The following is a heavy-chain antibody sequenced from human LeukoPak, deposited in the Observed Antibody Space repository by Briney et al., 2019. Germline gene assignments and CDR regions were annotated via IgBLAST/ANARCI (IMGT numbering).Heavy chain of an antibody. V-gene: IGHV1-46*01. CDR2: ISPSGGST. CDR1: GYTFTGYY. D-gene: IGHD6-13*01. CDR3: ARASSSWYQAPRIYSDYYGMDV. J-gene: IGHJ6*02. Sequence: ASVKVSCKASGYTFTGYYMHWVRQAPGQGLEWMGIISPSGGSTSYAQKFQGRVTMTRDTSTSTVYMELSSLRSEDTAVYYCARASSSWYQAPRIYSDYYGMDVWGQGTTVTVSS.